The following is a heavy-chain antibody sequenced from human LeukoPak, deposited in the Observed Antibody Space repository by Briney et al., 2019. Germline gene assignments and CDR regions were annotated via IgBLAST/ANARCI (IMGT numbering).Heavy chain of an antibody. CDR2: INPNSGST. CDR1: GYTFTGYY. Sequence: ASVKVSCKASGYTFTGYYMHWVRQAPGQGLEWMGWINPNSGSTSYAQKFQGRVTMTRDTSTSTVYMELSSLRSEDTAVYYCARGYCSGGSCYGGAFDIWGQGTMVTVSS. CDR3: ARGYCSGGSCYGGAFDI. V-gene: IGHV1-46*03. J-gene: IGHJ3*02. D-gene: IGHD2-15*01.